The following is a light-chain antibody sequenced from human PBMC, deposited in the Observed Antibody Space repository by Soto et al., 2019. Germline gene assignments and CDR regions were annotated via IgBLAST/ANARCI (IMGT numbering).Light chain of an antibody. J-gene: IGLJ2*01. CDR2: EVS. CDR1: SSDVGGYNY. CDR3: SSYTSSSTPV. Sequence: ALTQPASVSGSPGQSITISCTGTSSDVGGYNYVSWYQQHPGKAPQLMIYEVSNRPSGVSNRFSGSKSGNTASLTISGLQAEDEADYYCSSYTSSSTPVFGGGTKVTVL. V-gene: IGLV2-14*01.